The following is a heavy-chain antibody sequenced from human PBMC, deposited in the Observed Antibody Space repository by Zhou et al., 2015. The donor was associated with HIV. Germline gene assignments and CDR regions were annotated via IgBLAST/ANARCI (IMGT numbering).Heavy chain of an antibody. D-gene: IGHD3-22*01. CDR3: ARGGNYYDSSGYRPPDAFDI. V-gene: IGHV1-69*12. CDR2: IIPIFGTA. Sequence: QVQLVQSGAEVKKPGSSVKVSCKASGGTFSSYAISWVRQAPGQGLEWMGGIIPIFGTANYAQKFQGRVTITADESTSTAYMELSSLRSEDTAVYYCARGGNYYDSSGYRPPDAFDIWGQGTMVTVSS. J-gene: IGHJ3*02. CDR1: GGTFSSYA.